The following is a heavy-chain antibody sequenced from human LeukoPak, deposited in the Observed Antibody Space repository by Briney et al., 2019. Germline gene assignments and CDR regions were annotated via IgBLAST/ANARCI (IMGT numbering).Heavy chain of an antibody. Sequence: GGSLRLSCAASGFTFDDYAMHWVRQAPGKGLEWVSGISWNSGSIGYADSVKGRFTISRDNAKNSLYLQMNSLRAEDTALYYCAKGLYDSSGYLDYYYGMDVWGQGTTVTVSS. D-gene: IGHD3-22*01. J-gene: IGHJ6*02. CDR1: GFTFDDYA. CDR2: ISWNSGSI. CDR3: AKGLYDSSGYLDYYYGMDV. V-gene: IGHV3-9*01.